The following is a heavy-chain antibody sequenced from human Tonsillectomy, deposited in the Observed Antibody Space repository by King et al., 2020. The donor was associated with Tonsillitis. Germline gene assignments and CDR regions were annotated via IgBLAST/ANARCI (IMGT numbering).Heavy chain of an antibody. CDR3: ARDGMAVATFDY. D-gene: IGHD6-19*01. CDR2: IYTSGST. Sequence: HVQLQESGPGLVKPSQTLSLTCTVSGGSISSGSYYWSWIRQPAGKGLEWIGRIYTSGSTNYNPSLKSRVTISVDTSKNQFSLKLSSVTAADTAVYYCARDGMAVATFDYWGQGTLVTVSS. CDR1: GGSISSGSYY. J-gene: IGHJ4*02. V-gene: IGHV4-61*02.